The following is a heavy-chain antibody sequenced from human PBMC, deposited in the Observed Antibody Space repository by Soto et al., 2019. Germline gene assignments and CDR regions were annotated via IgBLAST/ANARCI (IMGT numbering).Heavy chain of an antibody. J-gene: IGHJ2*01. CDR2: INHSGSS. Sequence: SETLSLTCAVHGGSFSGFYWTWIRQPPGKGLEWIGEINHSGSSNYNPPLKSRVTMSLDTSRNQFSLGLNSVTAADTAVYYCARMAGPWYFDLWGRGTLVTVSS. CDR3: ARMAGPWYFDL. V-gene: IGHV4-34*01. CDR1: GGSFSGFY.